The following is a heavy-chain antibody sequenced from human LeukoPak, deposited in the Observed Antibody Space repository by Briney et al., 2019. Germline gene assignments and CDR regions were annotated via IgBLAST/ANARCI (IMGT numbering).Heavy chain of an antibody. J-gene: IGHJ3*02. CDR2: IIPIFGTA. CDR1: GGTFSSYA. Sequence: AASVKVSCKASGGTFSSYAISWVRQAPGQGLEWMGGIIPIFGTANYAQKFQGRVTITTDESTSTAYMELSSLRSEDTAVYYCAIRFGDYDSSGYSFDIWGQGTMVTVSS. D-gene: IGHD3-22*01. V-gene: IGHV1-69*05. CDR3: AIRFGDYDSSGYSFDI.